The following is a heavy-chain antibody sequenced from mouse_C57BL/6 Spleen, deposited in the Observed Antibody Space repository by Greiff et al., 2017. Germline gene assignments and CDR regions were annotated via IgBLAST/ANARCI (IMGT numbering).Heavy chain of an antibody. CDR1: GYTFTSYW. J-gene: IGHJ4*01. V-gene: IGHV1-55*01. CDR3: ARPYSNYFYAMDY. D-gene: IGHD2-5*01. CDR2: IYPGSGST. Sequence: QVQLQQSGPELVKPGASVKMSCKASGYTFTSYWITWVKQRPGQGLEWIGDIYPGSGSTNYNEKFKSKATLTVDTSSSTAYMQLSSLTSEDSAVYYCARPYSNYFYAMDYWGQGTSVTVSS.